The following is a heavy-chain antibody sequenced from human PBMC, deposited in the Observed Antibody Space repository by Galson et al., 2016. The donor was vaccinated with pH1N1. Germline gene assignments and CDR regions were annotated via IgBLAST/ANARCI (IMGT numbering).Heavy chain of an antibody. J-gene: IGHJ4*02. Sequence: SVKVSCKASGGTFSSSAISWVRRAPGQGLEWMGTVLGMFGTAYYPQRFQGRVTITADEFMNTAYMELTSLRSDDTAIYYCARLSGYSSGYFTSWGQGTLVTVSP. D-gene: IGHD6-19*01. CDR2: VLGMFGTA. CDR1: GGTFSSSA. V-gene: IGHV1-69*13. CDR3: ARLSGYSSGYFTS.